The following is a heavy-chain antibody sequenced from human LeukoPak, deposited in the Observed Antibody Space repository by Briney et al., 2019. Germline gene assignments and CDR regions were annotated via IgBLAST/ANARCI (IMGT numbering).Heavy chain of an antibody. CDR2: SNSDTT. CDR3: ARDSGIAVAAD. D-gene: IGHD6-19*01. J-gene: IGHJ4*02. CDR1: GFTVSSNY. V-gene: IGHV3-53*01. Sequence: PGGSLRLSCVASGFTVSSNYMSWVRRAPGKGLEWVSLSNSDTTYHAESVKGRFTISRDNSQNTFYLQMNSLRAEDTAVYYCARDSGIAVAADWGQGTLVTVSS.